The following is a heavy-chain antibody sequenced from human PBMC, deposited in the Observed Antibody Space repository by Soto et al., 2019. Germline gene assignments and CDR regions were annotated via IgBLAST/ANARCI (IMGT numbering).Heavy chain of an antibody. D-gene: IGHD6-19*01. CDR1: GGYIISYY. CDR3: ARASGNSGWYPP. CDR2: IYYTGST. Sequence: SETLSLTCTVSGGYIISYYLTWIRQPPGKGLEWIGYIYYTGSTDYNPSLKSRVTMSIDTSKNQFSLKLSSVTAADTAIYYCARASGNSGWYPPWGQGTLVTVSS. V-gene: IGHV4-59*01. J-gene: IGHJ5*02.